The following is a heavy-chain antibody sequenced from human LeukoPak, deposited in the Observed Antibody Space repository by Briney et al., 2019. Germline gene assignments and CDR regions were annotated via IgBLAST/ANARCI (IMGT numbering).Heavy chain of an antibody. CDR2: INHSGST. Sequence: TSETLSLTCAVYGGSFSGYYWSWIRQPPGEGMEWIGDINHSGSTTYNPSLNSRVAISVDTSKNQFSLKLSSVTAADTAVYYCARGYSSGWYVKKFDYWGQGTLVTVSS. CDR1: GGSFSGYY. D-gene: IGHD6-19*01. CDR3: ARGYSSGWYVKKFDY. V-gene: IGHV4-34*01. J-gene: IGHJ4*02.